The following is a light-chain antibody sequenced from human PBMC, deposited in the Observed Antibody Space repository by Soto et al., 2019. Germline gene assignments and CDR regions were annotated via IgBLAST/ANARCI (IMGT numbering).Light chain of an antibody. CDR1: QSISSY. CDR3: HQSYSTLYT. Sequence: DIPMTQSPSSLSASVGDRVTITCRASQSISSYLNWYQQKPGKAPKLLIYASSSLQSGVPSRFSGSGSGTDFTLTISRLQPEDFATYYCHQSYSTLYTFGQGTKLEIK. J-gene: IGKJ2*01. CDR2: ASS. V-gene: IGKV1-39*01.